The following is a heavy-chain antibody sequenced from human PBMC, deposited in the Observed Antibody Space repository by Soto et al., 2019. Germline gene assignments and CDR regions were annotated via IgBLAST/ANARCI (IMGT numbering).Heavy chain of an antibody. V-gene: IGHV3-21*01. CDR2: ISSSSSYI. CDR1: GFTFSSYS. J-gene: IGHJ6*01. D-gene: IGHD6-13*01. CDR3: AILKGIEAAGTYNYYYGMDV. Sequence: GGSLRLSCAASGFTFSSYSMNWVRQAPGKGLEWVSSISSSSSYIYYADSVKGRFTISRDNAKNSLYLQMNSLRAEDTAVYYCAILKGIEAAGTYNYYYGMDVWGQGTTVTVSS.